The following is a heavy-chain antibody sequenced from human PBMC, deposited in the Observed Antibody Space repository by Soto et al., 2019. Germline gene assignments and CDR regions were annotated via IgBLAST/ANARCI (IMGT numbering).Heavy chain of an antibody. CDR2: ISYDGSNK. J-gene: IGHJ4*02. V-gene: IGHV3-30-3*01. D-gene: IGHD6-13*01. Sequence: QVQLVESGGGVVQPGRSLRLSCAASGFTFSSYAMHWVRQAPGKGLEWVAVISYDGSNKYYADSVKGRFTISRDNSKNTLYRQMNSVRAEDTAVYYCARDRGRIAAAAILDYWGQGTLVTVSS. CDR3: ARDRGRIAAAAILDY. CDR1: GFTFSSYA.